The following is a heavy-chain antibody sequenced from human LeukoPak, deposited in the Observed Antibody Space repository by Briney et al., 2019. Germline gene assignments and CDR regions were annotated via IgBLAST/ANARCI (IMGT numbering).Heavy chain of an antibody. Sequence: ASVKVSCKASGYTFSGYYMHWVRQAPGQGLEWMGWINPDSGGTNYAKNFQGRVTMTRDTSISTAYMELSRLRSDDTAVYYCAREGSGTELDYWGQGTLVTVSS. CDR2: INPDSGGT. D-gene: IGHD3-10*01. CDR1: GYTFSGYY. J-gene: IGHJ4*02. CDR3: AREGSGTELDY. V-gene: IGHV1-2*02.